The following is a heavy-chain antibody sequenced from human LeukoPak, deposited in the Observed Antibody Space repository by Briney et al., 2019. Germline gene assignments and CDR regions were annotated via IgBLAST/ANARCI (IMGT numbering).Heavy chain of an antibody. Sequence: SGTLSLTCAVSGGSISSSNWWSWVRQPPGKGLEWIGEIYHSGSTNYNPSLKSRVTISVDKSKNQFSLKLSSVTAADTAVYYCARRGPGDYVEYYFDYWGQGTLVTVSS. J-gene: IGHJ4*02. CDR3: ARRGPGDYVEYYFDY. CDR1: GGSISSSNW. CDR2: IYHSGST. D-gene: IGHD4-17*01. V-gene: IGHV4-4*02.